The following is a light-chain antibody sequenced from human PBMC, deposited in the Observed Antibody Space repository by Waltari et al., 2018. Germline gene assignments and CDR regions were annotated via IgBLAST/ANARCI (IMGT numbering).Light chain of an antibody. CDR2: SNN. V-gene: IGLV1-44*01. J-gene: IGLJ2*01. CDR3: AAWDDSLNGVV. Sequence: QSVLTQPPSASGTPGQRVTISCSGSSSNIGSNTVNWYQQLPGTAPKLLIYSNNQRPSGVPDRFSGSKSDTSASLASSGLQSEDEADYYCAAWDDSLNGVVFGGGTKLTVL. CDR1: SSNIGSNT.